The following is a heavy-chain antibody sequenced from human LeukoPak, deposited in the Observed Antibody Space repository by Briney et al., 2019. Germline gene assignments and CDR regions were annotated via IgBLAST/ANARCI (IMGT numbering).Heavy chain of an antibody. Sequence: ASVKVSCKASGYTFTSNDINWVRQATGQGLEWMGWMNPNSGNTGYAQKFQGRVTITRNTSISTAYMELSSLRSEDTAVYYCARVAAAGTLYRKDFDYWGQGTLVTVSS. J-gene: IGHJ4*02. CDR1: GYTFTSND. D-gene: IGHD6-13*01. V-gene: IGHV1-8*03. CDR3: ARVAAAGTLYRKDFDY. CDR2: MNPNSGNT.